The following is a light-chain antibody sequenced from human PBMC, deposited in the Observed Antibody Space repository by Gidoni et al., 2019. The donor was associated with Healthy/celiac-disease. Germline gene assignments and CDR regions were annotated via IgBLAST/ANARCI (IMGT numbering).Light chain of an antibody. J-gene: IGKJ1*01. Sequence: EIVLTQSPATLSLSPGERATLSCRASQSVSSYLAWYQQKPGQAPRLLLSGSGSGTDFTLTIISLEPEDFAVYYCQQRSNWPPWTFGQGTKVEIK. CDR3: QQRSNWPPWT. V-gene: IGKV3-11*01. CDR1: QSVSSY.